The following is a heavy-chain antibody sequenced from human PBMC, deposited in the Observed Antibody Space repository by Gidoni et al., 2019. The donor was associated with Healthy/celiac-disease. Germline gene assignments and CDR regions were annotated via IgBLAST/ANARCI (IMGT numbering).Heavy chain of an antibody. Sequence: QVQLQQWGAGLLKPSETLSLTCAVYGGSVSGYYWSWIRQPPGKGLEWIGEINHRGSTNYNPSLKSRVTISVDTSKNQFSLKLSSVTAADTAVYYCARGPHRIAAAGTRFDPWGQGTLVTVSS. J-gene: IGHJ5*02. D-gene: IGHD6-13*01. CDR3: ARGPHRIAAAGTRFDP. CDR1: GGSVSGYY. CDR2: INHRGST. V-gene: IGHV4-34*01.